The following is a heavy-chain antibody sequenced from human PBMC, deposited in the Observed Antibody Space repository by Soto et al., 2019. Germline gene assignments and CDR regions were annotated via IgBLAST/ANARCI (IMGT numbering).Heavy chain of an antibody. CDR1: GFTFSSYG. V-gene: IGHV3-33*01. CDR3: ARDREAFGGVTQLIDY. D-gene: IGHD3-16*01. Sequence: GGSLRLSCAASGFTFSSYGMHWVRQAPGKGLEWVAVIWYDGSNKYYADSVKGRFTISRDNSKNTLYLQMNSLRAEDTAVYYCARDREAFGGVTQLIDYWGQGTLVTVSS. CDR2: IWYDGSNK. J-gene: IGHJ4*02.